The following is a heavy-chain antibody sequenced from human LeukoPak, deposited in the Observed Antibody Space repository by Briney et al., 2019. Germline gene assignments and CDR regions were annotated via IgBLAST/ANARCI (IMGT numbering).Heavy chain of an antibody. CDR1: GFTFSDYY. J-gene: IGHJ3*02. D-gene: IGHD1-26*01. V-gene: IGHV3-11*01. CDR2: ISSSGSTI. Sequence: GGSLRLSCAASGFTFSDYYMSWIRQAPGKGLEWVSYISSSGSTIYYADSVKGRFTISRDNSKNTLYLQMNSLIAEDTAVYYCAKDLKVGSIYPGTFDIWGQGTMVTVSS. CDR3: AKDLKVGSIYPGTFDI.